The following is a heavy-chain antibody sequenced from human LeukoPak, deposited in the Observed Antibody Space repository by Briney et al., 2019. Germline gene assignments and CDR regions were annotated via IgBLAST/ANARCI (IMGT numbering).Heavy chain of an antibody. V-gene: IGHV1-2*02. CDR1: GYTFTGYY. CDR3: ARSGPYGDYVDY. J-gene: IGHJ4*02. CDR2: INPNSGGT. D-gene: IGHD4-17*01. Sequence: ASVKVSCKASGYTFTGYYMHWVRQAPGQGLEWMGWINPNSGGTNYAQKFQGRDTMTRDTSISTAYMELSRLRSDDTAVYYCARSGPYGDYVDYWGQGTLVTVSS.